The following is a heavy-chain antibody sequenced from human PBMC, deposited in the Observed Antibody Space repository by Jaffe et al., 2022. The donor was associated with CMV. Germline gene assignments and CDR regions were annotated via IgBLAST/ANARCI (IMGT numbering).Heavy chain of an antibody. CDR1: GGSISSYY. D-gene: IGHD1-26*01. V-gene: IGHV4-59*01. Sequence: QVQLQESGPGLVKPSETLSLTCTVSGGSISSYYWSWIRQPPGKGLEWIGYIYYSGSTNYNPSLKSRVTISVDTSKNQFSLKLSSVTAADTAVYYCARLFLDEGATVGDYYYYGMDVWGQGTTVTVSS. J-gene: IGHJ6*02. CDR3: ARLFLDEGATVGDYYYYGMDV. CDR2: IYYSGST.